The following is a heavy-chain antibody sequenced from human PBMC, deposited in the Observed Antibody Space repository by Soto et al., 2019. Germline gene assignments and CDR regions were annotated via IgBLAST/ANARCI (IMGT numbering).Heavy chain of an antibody. Sequence: EVQLLESGGGLVQPGGSLRLSCAASGFTFSNFVMSWVRQAPGKGLEWVSVIPGSGDNAYHADSVKGRFTISRDNSKNTLYLQMNSLRAEDTAVYYCAKAEKSSAVAGYFDSWGQGTLVTVSS. V-gene: IGHV3-23*01. CDR3: AKAEKSSAVAGYFDS. D-gene: IGHD6-19*01. CDR1: GFTFSNFV. J-gene: IGHJ4*02. CDR2: IPGSGDNA.